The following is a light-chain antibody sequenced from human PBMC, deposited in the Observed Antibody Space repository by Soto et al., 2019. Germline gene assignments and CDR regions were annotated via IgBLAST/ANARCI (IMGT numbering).Light chain of an antibody. CDR3: QQLNNYPRT. J-gene: IGKJ1*01. Sequence: DIQMTQSPSSLSASVGDRVTITCRASQGINHYLAWFQQKPGKVPKLLIYAASTLQSGVPSRFSGSGSGTDFTLTISSLQPEDFATYYCQQLNNYPRTFGQGTKVDIK. CDR2: AAS. V-gene: IGKV1-16*01. CDR1: QGINHY.